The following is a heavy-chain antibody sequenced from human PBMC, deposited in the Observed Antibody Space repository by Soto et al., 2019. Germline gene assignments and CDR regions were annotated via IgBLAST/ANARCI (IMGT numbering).Heavy chain of an antibody. Sequence: QVQLVQSGSELKKPGASVKVSCKASGYTFTSYAMNWVRQAPGQGLEWMGWINTNTGHPTYAQGFTGRFVFSFDTSVSTGYLQICSLEAEDTAVYYCARDFSGGATTDAFDIWGQGTMVTVSS. D-gene: IGHD1-26*01. CDR2: INTNTGHP. J-gene: IGHJ3*02. V-gene: IGHV7-4-1*01. CDR3: ARDFSGGATTDAFDI. CDR1: GYTFTSYA.